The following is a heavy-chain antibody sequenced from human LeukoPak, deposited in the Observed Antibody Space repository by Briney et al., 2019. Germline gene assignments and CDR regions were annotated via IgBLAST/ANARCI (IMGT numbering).Heavy chain of an antibody. CDR3: ARHLYYYDSSGYYSDAFDI. V-gene: IGHV2-70*04. Sequence: SGPTLVNPTQTLTLTCTFSGFSLSTRGMRVSWIRQPPGKALEWLARIDWDDDKFYSTSLKNRLTISKDTSKNQVVLTMTNMDPVDTATYYCARHLYYYDSSGYYSDAFDIWGQGTMVTVSS. J-gene: IGHJ3*02. CDR2: IDWDDDK. CDR1: GFSLSTRGMR. D-gene: IGHD3-22*01.